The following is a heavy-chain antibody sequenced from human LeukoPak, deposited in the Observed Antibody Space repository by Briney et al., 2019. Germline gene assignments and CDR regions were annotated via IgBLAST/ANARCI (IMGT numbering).Heavy chain of an antibody. V-gene: IGHV3-23*01. J-gene: IGHJ6*04. D-gene: IGHD3-10*02. CDR1: GFTFSSYA. Sequence: GGSLRLSCAASGFTFSSYAMSWVRQAPGKGLDWFSAISGRGVSTYYADSLKGRFTISRDNAKNSLYLQMNSLRAEDTAVYYCAELGITMIGVVWGKGTTVTISS. CDR2: ISGRGVST. CDR3: AELGITMIGVV.